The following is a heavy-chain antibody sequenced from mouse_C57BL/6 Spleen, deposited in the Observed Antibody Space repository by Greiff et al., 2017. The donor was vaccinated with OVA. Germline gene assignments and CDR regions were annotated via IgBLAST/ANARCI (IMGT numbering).Heavy chain of an antibody. CDR2: IRSKSNNYAT. V-gene: IGHV10-1*01. CDR1: GFSFNTYA. J-gene: IGHJ2*01. Sequence: EVKLVESGGGLVQPQGSLKLSCAASGFSFNTYAMNWVRQAPGKGLEWVARIRSKSNNYATYYADSVKDRFTISRDDSESMLYLQMNNLKTEDTAMYYCVRQKGLSNWDFFDYWGQGTTLTVSS. CDR3: VRQKGLSNWDFFDY. D-gene: IGHD4-1*01.